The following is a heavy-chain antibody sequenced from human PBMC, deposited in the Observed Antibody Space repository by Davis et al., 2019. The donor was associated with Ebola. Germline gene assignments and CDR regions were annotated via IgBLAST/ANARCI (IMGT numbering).Heavy chain of an antibody. CDR1: GFTFSSYA. Sequence: GESLKISCAASGFTFSSYAMSWVRQAPGKGLEWVSSISSSSSYIYYADSVKGRFTISRDNAKNSLYLQMNSLRAEDTAVYYCAKEASHSSSWYKVYYYYGMDVWGQGTTVTVSS. CDR2: ISSSSSYI. D-gene: IGHD6-13*01. V-gene: IGHV3-21*04. CDR3: AKEASHSSSWYKVYYYYGMDV. J-gene: IGHJ6*02.